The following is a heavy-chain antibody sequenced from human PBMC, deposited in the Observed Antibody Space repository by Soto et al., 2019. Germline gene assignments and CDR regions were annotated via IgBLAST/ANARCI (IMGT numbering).Heavy chain of an antibody. J-gene: IGHJ5*02. CDR2: ISESGIST. CDR3: AKDVDSLPIAARPTWFDP. CDR1: GFTFSSYA. D-gene: IGHD6-6*01. Sequence: EVQLLESGGGLVQPGGSLRLSCAASGFTFSSYAMSWVRQAPGKGLEWVSAISESGISTYYAASVQGRFTISRDNSKNTLYLQMNSLRADDTAVYSCAKDVDSLPIAARPTWFDPWGQGTLVTVSS. V-gene: IGHV3-23*01.